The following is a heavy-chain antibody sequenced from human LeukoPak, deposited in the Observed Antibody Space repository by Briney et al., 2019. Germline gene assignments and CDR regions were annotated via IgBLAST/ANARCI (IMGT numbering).Heavy chain of an antibody. V-gene: IGHV3-23*01. J-gene: IGHJ4*02. CDR1: GFTFSSYA. CDR2: ISGSGGST. D-gene: IGHD3-3*01. CDR3: ATTPYYDFWSGYYYGDY. Sequence: GGSLRLSCAASGFTFSSYAMSWVRQAPGKGLEWVSAISGSGGSTYYADSVKGRFTISRDNSKNTLYLQMNSLRAEDTAVYYCATTPYYDFWSGYYYGDYWGQGTLVTVSS.